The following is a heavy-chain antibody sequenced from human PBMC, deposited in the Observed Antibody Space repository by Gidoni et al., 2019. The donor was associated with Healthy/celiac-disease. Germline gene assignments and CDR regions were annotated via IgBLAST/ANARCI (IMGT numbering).Heavy chain of an antibody. CDR1: GFSLSTARMG. V-gene: IGHV2-26*01. J-gene: IGHJ4*02. CDR3: ARIRSVGATHQLNYFDY. D-gene: IGHD1-26*01. CDR2: IFSNDET. Sequence: QVTLKESGPVLVKPTETLTLPCPVSGFSLSTARMGVRWILQPPGKPLEWLAHIFSNDETSYSTSLKSRLTISKDTSKSQVVLTMTNMDPVDTATYYCARIRSVGATHQLNYFDYWGQGTLVTVSS.